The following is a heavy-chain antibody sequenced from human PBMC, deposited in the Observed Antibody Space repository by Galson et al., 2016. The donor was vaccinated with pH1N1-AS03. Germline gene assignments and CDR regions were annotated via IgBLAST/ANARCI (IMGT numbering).Heavy chain of an antibody. J-gene: IGHJ3*02. Sequence: SLRLSCAASGVTFSYYWMHWVRQAPGKGLVWVSGINSDGSGTMYADSVKGRFTISRDNAKNTLYLQMNSLRAEDTAIYYCSRDPRTAFDIWGQGTTVTVYS. CDR2: INSDGSGT. CDR3: SRDPRTAFDI. V-gene: IGHV3-74*03. CDR1: GVTFSYYW.